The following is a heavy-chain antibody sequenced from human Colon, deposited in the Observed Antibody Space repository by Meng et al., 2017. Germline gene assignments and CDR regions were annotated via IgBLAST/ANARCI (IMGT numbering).Heavy chain of an antibody. CDR3: TAKGVWVGGYRFDP. V-gene: IGHV3-15*01. Sequence: GESLKILCAASGFTFTYTWMGWVRQAPGKGLERVGRIKSRSNGGTADYDAPVKDRSIIPRDDSQNMLYLQMSSLRTEDTTMYYCTAKGVWVGGYRFDPWGQGTLVTVSS. D-gene: IGHD3-10*01. CDR2: IKSRSNGGTA. CDR1: GFTFTYTW. J-gene: IGHJ5*02.